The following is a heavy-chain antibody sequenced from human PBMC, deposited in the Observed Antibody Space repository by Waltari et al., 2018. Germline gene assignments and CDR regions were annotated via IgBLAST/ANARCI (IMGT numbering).Heavy chain of an antibody. CDR3: ACDRGRGLYLES. D-gene: IGHD2-15*01. Sequence: QLQLRESGPGLVKPSGTLSLTCAVSGDSMISTYWWSWVRQSPGKGLQWMGQVHGSGKTNYHPSFASRVTISLDTYNRQFSLRVTSATAADTAVYYCACDRGRGLYLESWGPGTLVTVSP. J-gene: IGHJ4*02. V-gene: IGHV4-4*02. CDR2: VHGSGKT. CDR1: GDSMISTYW.